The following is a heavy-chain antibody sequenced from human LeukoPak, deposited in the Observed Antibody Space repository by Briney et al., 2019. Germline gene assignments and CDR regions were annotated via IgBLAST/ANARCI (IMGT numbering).Heavy chain of an antibody. CDR1: GGSISSGDYY. D-gene: IGHD5-18*01. J-gene: IGHJ4*02. CDR2: IYYSGST. Sequence: PSQTLSLTCTVSGGSISSGDYYWSWIRHPPRRGLGWGGYIYYSGSTYYNPSLKSRVTISVDTSKNQFSLKLSSVTAADTAVYYRASVPRGYSYGLLDYWGQGTLVTVSS. CDR3: ASVPRGYSYGLLDY. V-gene: IGHV4-30-4*08.